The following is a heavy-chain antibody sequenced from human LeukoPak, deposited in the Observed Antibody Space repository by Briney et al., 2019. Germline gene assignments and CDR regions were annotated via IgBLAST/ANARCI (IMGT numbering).Heavy chain of an antibody. CDR3: ARDSMRIQTGTTP. CDR1: GYSISSGYY. V-gene: IGHV4-38-2*02. CDR2: IYHSGNT. J-gene: IGHJ5*02. D-gene: IGHD1-1*01. Sequence: PSETLSLTCTVSGYSISSGYYWGWIRQPPGKGLEWIGSIYHSGNTYYTPSLKSRVTISVDTSKNQFSLKLSSVTAADTAVYYCARDSMRIQTGTTPWGQGTLVTVSS.